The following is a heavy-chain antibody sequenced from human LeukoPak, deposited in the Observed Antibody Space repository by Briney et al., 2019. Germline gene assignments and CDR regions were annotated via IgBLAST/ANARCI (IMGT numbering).Heavy chain of an antibody. J-gene: IGHJ5*02. D-gene: IGHD3-3*01. V-gene: IGHV4-61*01. Sequence: TSETLSLTCTVSGGSISSSSYYWSWIRQPPGKGLEWIGYIYYSGSTNYNPSLKSRVTISVDTSKNQFSLKLSSVTAADTAVYYCARMYYDFWSGYRWRDNWFDPWGQGTLVTVSS. CDR3: ARMYYDFWSGYRWRDNWFDP. CDR1: GGSISSSSYY. CDR2: IYYSGST.